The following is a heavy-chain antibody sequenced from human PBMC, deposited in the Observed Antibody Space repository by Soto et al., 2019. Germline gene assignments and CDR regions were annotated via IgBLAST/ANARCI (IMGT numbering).Heavy chain of an antibody. CDR2: IYWDDDK. CDR1: GFSLSTSGVG. CDR3: AYLPCSGGSCYWFSFSGMDV. J-gene: IGHJ6*02. D-gene: IGHD2-15*01. V-gene: IGHV2-5*02. Sequence: QITLKESGPTLVKPTQTLTLTCTFSGFSLSTSGVGVAWIRQPPGKALEWLALIYWDDDKRYRPSLASRLTITKATPKTHVVLTMTNMHSVDPPTPSFAYLPCSGGSCYWFSFSGMDVWGQGTTVTVSS.